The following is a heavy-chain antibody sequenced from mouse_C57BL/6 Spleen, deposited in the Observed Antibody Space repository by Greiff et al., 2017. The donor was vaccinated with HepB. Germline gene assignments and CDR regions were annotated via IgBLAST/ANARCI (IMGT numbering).Heavy chain of an antibody. CDR2: IHPNSGST. Sequence: QVQLQQPGAELVKPGASVKLSCKASGYTFTSYWMHWVKQRPGQGLEWIGMIHPNSGSTNYNEKFKSKATLTVDKSSSTAYMQLSSLTSEDSAVYYCARTYYSNYGGGAMGYWGQRTTVTV. D-gene: IGHD2-5*01. J-gene: IGHJ4*01. CDR1: GYTFTSYW. V-gene: IGHV1-64*01. CDR3: ARTYYSNYGGGAMGY.